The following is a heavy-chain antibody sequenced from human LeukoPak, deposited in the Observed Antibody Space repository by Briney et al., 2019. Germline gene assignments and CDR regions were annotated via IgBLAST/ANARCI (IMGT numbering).Heavy chain of an antibody. CDR3: ARREGNFYKYYFDS. J-gene: IGHJ4*02. D-gene: IGHD1-7*01. CDR1: GFTFRKYA. V-gene: IGHV3-30*04. Sequence: GGSLRLSCAASGFTFRKYAITWVRQAPGKGLEWVALISSDGTGKYYADSVKGRFTISRDNSKNTLSLQMNSLRLEDKAVYFCARREGNFYKYYFDSWGQGTLVTVSS. CDR2: ISSDGTGK.